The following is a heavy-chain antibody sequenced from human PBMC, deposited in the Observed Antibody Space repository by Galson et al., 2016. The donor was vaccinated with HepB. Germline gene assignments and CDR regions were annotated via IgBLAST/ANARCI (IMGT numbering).Heavy chain of an antibody. J-gene: IGHJ4*02. V-gene: IGHV4-4*01. CDR3: ARHLATAGTRGFDY. D-gene: IGHD5-12*01. Sequence: ETLSLTCDVLGGSISSATWWSWVRQPPGKGLEWIGEIYLGGRTHYNPSLESRITISIDNSNNRFSLHLNSATAADTAVYCCARHLATAGTRGFDYWGQGTLVTVSS. CDR2: IYLGGRT. CDR1: GGSISSATW.